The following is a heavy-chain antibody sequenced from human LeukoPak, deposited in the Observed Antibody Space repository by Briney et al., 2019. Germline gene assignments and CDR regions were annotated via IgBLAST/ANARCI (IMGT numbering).Heavy chain of an antibody. CDR2: ISAYNGNT. V-gene: IGHV1-18*01. J-gene: IGHJ5*02. Sequence: GASVKVSCKASGYTFTSYGISWVRQAPGQGLEWMGWISAYNGNTNYAQKLQGRVTMTTDTSTSTAYMELRSLRSEDTAVYYCARSRVATIYPLDNWFDPWGQGTLVTVSS. CDR3: ARSRVATIYPLDNWFDP. CDR1: GYTFTSYG. D-gene: IGHD5-12*01.